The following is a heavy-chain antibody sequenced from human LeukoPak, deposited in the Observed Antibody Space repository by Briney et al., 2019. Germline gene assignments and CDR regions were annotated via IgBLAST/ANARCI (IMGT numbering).Heavy chain of an antibody. V-gene: IGHV3-7*01. J-gene: IGHJ4*02. CDR3: ARAGSNWNYVY. CDR1: GFTFNNFL. CDR2: IKRDGGER. D-gene: IGHD1-20*01. Sequence: GGSLRLSCAATGFTFNNFLMSWVRHVPGRGLEWVANIKRDGGERYYADSVKGRFTISRDNAKNSLFLQMNSLKVEDTGVYFCARAGSNWNYVYWGQGTLVTVSS.